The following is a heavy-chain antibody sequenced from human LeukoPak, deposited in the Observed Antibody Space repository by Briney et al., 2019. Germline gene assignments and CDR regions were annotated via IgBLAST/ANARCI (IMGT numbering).Heavy chain of an antibody. CDR1: GFTFSSYG. V-gene: IGHV3-30*02. Sequence: GGSLRLSCAASGFTFSSYGMHWVRQAPGKGLEWVAFIRYDGSNKYYADSVKGRFTISRDNSKNTLYLQMNSLRAEDTAVYYCATAGLRGRGGYSYGYTDYWGQGTLVTVSS. D-gene: IGHD5-18*01. CDR2: IRYDGSNK. CDR3: ATAGLRGRGGYSYGYTDY. J-gene: IGHJ4*02.